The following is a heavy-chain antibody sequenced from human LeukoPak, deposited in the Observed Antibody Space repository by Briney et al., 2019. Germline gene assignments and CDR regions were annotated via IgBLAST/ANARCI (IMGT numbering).Heavy chain of an antibody. CDR2: INSAGSGT. V-gene: IGHV3-74*01. D-gene: IGHD3-9*01. Sequence: AGGSLRLSCVASGFTLSNYWMHWVRQGPGKGLGSVSHINSAGSGTSYADSVKGRFTISRDIAKNTVYLEMNSLRAEDTAVYYCARGVLTYFDPWGQGTLVTVSS. CDR1: GFTLSNYW. J-gene: IGHJ5*02. CDR3: ARGVLTYFDP.